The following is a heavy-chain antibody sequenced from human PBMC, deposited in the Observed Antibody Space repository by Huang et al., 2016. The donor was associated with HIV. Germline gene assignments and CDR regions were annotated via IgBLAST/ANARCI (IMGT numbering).Heavy chain of an antibody. D-gene: IGHD3-22*01. CDR1: GYTFTSYG. J-gene: IGHJ3*02. CDR3: ARDPKYHRIGYYRQRRGIDI. CDR2: ISAASGDT. V-gene: IGHV1-18*01. Sequence: QIQLMQSGPELKQPGASVKVSCKASGYTFTSYGITWVRQALGQGPEWMGWISAASGDTEYAQKVKGRVTLTTDTSTNIAYMELRSLRSDDTAKYYCARDPKYHRIGYYRQRRGIDIWGQGTMVIVSS.